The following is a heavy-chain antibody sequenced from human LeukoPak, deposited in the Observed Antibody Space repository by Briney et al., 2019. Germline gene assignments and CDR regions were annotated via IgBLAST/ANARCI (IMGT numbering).Heavy chain of an antibody. V-gene: IGHV3-21*01. J-gene: IGHJ4*02. D-gene: IGHD3-10*01. CDR2: ISSSSSYI. CDR1: GFTFSSYS. Sequence: GGSLRLSCAASGFTFSSYSMNWVRQAPGKGLEWVSSISSSSSYIYYADSVKGRFTISRDNAKNSLYLQMNSLRAEDTAVYYCAREPYYGSGSYYFDYWGQGTLVTVSS. CDR3: AREPYYGSGSYYFDY.